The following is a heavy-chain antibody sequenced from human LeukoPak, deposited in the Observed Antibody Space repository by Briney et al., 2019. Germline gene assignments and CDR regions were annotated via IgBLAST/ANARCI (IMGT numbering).Heavy chain of an antibody. D-gene: IGHD1-26*01. CDR3: ASPGSGSFDNFHY. J-gene: IGHJ4*02. CDR2: TYYSGTP. Sequence: SETLPLPCTLSIGSITTSRYYWGCIRQPPGKGLAWIGSTYYSGTPYYNPSLKSRFTISVDTSTTQFFLKLSSVTAADTAVYYCASPGSGSFDNFHYWGQGTLVTVSS. CDR1: IGSITTSRYY. V-gene: IGHV4-39*01.